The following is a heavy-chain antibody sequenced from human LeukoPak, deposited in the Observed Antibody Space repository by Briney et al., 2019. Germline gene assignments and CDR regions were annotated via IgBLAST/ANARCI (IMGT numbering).Heavy chain of an antibody. CDR2: ISGSGGST. J-gene: IGHJ4*02. CDR1: GFTFSSYA. D-gene: IGHD6-13*01. Sequence: GGCLRLSCAASGFTFSSYAMSWVRQAPGKGLEWVSAISGSGGSTYYADSVKGRFTISRDNSKNTLYLQMNSLRAEDTAVYYCAKGRGSSSWYYFDYWGQGTLVTVSS. V-gene: IGHV3-23*01. CDR3: AKGRGSSSWYYFDY.